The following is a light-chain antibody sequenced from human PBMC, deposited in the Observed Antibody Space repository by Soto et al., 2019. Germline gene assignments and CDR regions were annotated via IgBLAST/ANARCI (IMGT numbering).Light chain of an antibody. V-gene: IGKV3-11*01. CDR3: KQRSNSIN. Sequence: EIVFTQSPCTLSSSPVERATLSFMASQSVSSYLAWYQQKPGQAPRLLIYDASNRATGIPARFSGSGSGTDFTLTISSLEPEDFAVYYCKQRSNSINFGQGTRLEIK. CDR2: DAS. J-gene: IGKJ5*01. CDR1: QSVSSY.